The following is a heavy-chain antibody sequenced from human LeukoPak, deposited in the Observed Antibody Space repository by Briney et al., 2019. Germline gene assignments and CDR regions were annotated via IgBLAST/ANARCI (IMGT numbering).Heavy chain of an antibody. CDR2: TYYRYKWYN. CDR3: ARDPAYTSAWTKNGFAI. J-gene: IGHJ3*02. Sequence: SQTPSLTCAISGDSVSGNSTTWNWIRQSPSRGLEWLGRTYYRYKWYNDYAESVKSLITINPDTSKNQFSLRLNSVTPEDTAVYYCARDPAYTSAWTKNGFAIWGQGTMVTASS. D-gene: IGHD3-16*01. CDR1: GDSVSGNSTT. V-gene: IGHV6-1*01.